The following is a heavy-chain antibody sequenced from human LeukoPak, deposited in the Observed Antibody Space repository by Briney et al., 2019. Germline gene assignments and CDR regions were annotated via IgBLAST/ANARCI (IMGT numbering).Heavy chain of an antibody. CDR3: ARAHTIFWDFDAFDI. V-gene: IGHV3-69-1*01. CDR2: ITSSSTI. CDR1: GFTFSSYS. Sequence: PGGSLRLSCAASGFTFSSYSMNWVRQAPGKGLEWVSSITSSSTIYYSESVKGRFTISRDNAKNSLYLQMNSLRDEDTAVYFCARAHTIFWDFDAFDIWGRGTMVTVSS. D-gene: IGHD3-3*01. J-gene: IGHJ3*02.